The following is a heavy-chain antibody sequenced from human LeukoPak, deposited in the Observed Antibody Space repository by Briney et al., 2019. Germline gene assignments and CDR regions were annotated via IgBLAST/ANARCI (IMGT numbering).Heavy chain of an antibody. Sequence: GGSLRLSCAASGFTFSNAWMSWVRQAPGKGLEWVGRIKSKSDSGTTDYAVPVKGRFTISRDDSKNTLYLQMNSLKTEDTAVYYCTTGLALWFGELSPINNYWFDPWGQGTLVTVSS. CDR3: TTGLALWFGELSPINNYWFDP. J-gene: IGHJ5*02. CDR1: GFTFSNAW. V-gene: IGHV3-15*01. CDR2: IKSKSDSGTT. D-gene: IGHD3-10*01.